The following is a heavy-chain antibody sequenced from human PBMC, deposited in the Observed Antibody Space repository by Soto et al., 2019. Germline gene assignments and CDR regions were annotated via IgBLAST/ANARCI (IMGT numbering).Heavy chain of an antibody. CDR2: INHSGST. Sequence: PSETLPLTCAVYGGSFSGYYWSWIRQPPGKGLEWIGEINHSGSTNYNPSLKSRVTISVDTSKNQFSLKLSSVTAADTAVYYCARGGAKWSYSGRRNYYGMDVWGQGTTVTISS. D-gene: IGHD2-15*01. CDR1: GGSFSGYY. V-gene: IGHV4-34*01. CDR3: ARGGAKWSYSGRRNYYGMDV. J-gene: IGHJ6*02.